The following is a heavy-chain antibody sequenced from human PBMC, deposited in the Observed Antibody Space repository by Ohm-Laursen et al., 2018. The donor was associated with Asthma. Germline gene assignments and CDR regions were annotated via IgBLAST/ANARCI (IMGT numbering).Heavy chain of an antibody. D-gene: IGHD5-24*01. Sequence: SLRLSCSASGFTFSSYAMSWVRQAPGKGLEWVSATSGSGYSTYYSDSVKGRFTITRDNSKNTLYLQLNSLRAEDTAVYYCAKDRRDAYNLYYFDYWGQGTLVTVSS. J-gene: IGHJ4*02. CDR2: TSGSGYST. CDR1: GFTFSSYA. V-gene: IGHV3-23*01. CDR3: AKDRRDAYNLYYFDY.